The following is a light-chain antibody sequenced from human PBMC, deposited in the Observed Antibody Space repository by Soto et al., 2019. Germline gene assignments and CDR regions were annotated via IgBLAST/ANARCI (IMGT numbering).Light chain of an antibody. V-gene: IGKV3-20*01. CDR2: GAS. J-gene: IGKJ1*01. CDR3: QQYGSSYTWT. Sequence: EIVLTQSPGTLSLSPGERATLSCRASQSVSSNYLAWYQLKPGQAPRLLIYGASSRATGIPDRFSGSGSGTDFTLTIRRLEPEDFAVYYCQQYGSSYTWTFGQGTKVEIK. CDR1: QSVSSNY.